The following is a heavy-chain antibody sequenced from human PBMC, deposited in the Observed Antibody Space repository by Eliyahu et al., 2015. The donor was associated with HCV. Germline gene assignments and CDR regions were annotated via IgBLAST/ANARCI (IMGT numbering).Heavy chain of an antibody. CDR3: ARMGDGYNFRAYFDY. CDR2: IFSNDEK. J-gene: IGHJ4*02. V-gene: IGHV2-26*01. Sequence: QVTLKESCPVLVKPTETLTLTCTVSGFSLSNARMGVSWIRQPPGKALEWLAHIFSNDEKSYSTSLKSRLTISKDTSKSQVVLTMTNMDPVDTATYYCARMGDGYNFRAYFDYWGQGTPVTVSS. D-gene: IGHD5-24*01. CDR1: GFSLSNARMG.